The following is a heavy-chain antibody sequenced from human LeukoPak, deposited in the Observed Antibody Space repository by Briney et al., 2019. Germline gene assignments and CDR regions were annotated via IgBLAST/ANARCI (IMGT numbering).Heavy chain of an antibody. CDR1: GGSISSYY. J-gene: IGHJ6*03. Sequence: SETLSLTCTISGGSISSYYWSWIRQPPGKGLEWIGYIYYSGSTNYNPSLKSRVTISVDTSKNQFSLKLSSVTAADTAVYYCARVLKGAKTSFSMVRGVIITRYYYYYMDVWGKGTTVTVSS. CDR3: ARVLKGAKTSFSMVRGVIITRYYYYYMDV. D-gene: IGHD3-10*01. CDR2: IYYSGST. V-gene: IGHV4-59*12.